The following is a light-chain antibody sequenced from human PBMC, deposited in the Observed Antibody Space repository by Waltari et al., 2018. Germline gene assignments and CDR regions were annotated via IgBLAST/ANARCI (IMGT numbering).Light chain of an antibody. CDR1: QSISSF. CDR3: QQYGSSPYT. V-gene: IGKV1-39*01. CDR2: AAS. J-gene: IGKJ2*01. Sequence: DIQMTQSPSSLSASVGDRVTITCRASQSISSFLNWYQQKLGKAPKLLIYAASSLQSGVPSRFSGSGSGTDFTLTISSLQPEDFAVYYCQQYGSSPYTFGQGTKLEIK.